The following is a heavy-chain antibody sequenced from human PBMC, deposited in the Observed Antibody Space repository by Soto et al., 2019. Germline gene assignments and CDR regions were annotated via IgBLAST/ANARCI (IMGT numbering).Heavy chain of an antibody. D-gene: IGHD5-18*01. Sequence: SETLSLTCAVYGGSFSGYYWSWIRQPPGKGLEWIGEINHSGSTNYNPSLKSRVTISVDTSKNQFSLKLSSVTAADTAVYYCARGLRTAMVLYYYYYMDVWGKGTTVTVSS. V-gene: IGHV4-34*01. CDR1: GGSFSGYY. CDR3: ARGLRTAMVLYYYYYMDV. CDR2: INHSGST. J-gene: IGHJ6*03.